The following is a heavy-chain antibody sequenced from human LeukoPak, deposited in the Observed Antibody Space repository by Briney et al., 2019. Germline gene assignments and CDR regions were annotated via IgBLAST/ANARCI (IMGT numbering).Heavy chain of an antibody. Sequence: ASVKVSCKATGYIFTNYGINWVRQAPGQGLEWMGWISAYNGNTKYTQKLQDRVTMTTDTSTSTAYMELKTLRSDDPAVYFCARAGYSRFVDDLDYWGQGTLVTVSS. CDR1: GYIFTNYG. J-gene: IGHJ4*02. CDR3: ARAGYSRFVDDLDY. CDR2: ISAYNGNT. D-gene: IGHD1-26*01. V-gene: IGHV1-18*01.